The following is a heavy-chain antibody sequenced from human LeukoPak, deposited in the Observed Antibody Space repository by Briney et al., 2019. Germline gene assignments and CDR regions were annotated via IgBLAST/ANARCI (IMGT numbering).Heavy chain of an antibody. J-gene: IGHJ3*02. CDR2: INPSGGST. CDR1: GYTFTSHY. Sequence: GASVKVSCKASGYTFTSHYMHWVRQAPGQGLEWMGIINPSGGSTRYAQKFQGRVTMTEDTSTDTAYMELSSLRSEDTAVYYCATGRLPPAFDTWGQGTMVTVSS. V-gene: IGHV1-46*01. CDR3: ATGRLPPAFDT.